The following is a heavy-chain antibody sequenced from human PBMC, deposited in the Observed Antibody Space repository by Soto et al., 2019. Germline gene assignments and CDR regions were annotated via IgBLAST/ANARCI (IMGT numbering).Heavy chain of an antibody. CDR1: GFTFSSYA. J-gene: IGHJ4*02. Sequence: GGSLRLSCAASGFTFSSYAMSWVRQAPGKGLEWVSAISGSGGSTYYADSVKGRFTISRDNSKNTLYLQMNSLRAEDTAVYYCAKGRDYYDSSGYLFDYWGQGTLVTVSS. CDR2: ISGSGGST. V-gene: IGHV3-23*01. CDR3: AKGRDYYDSSGYLFDY. D-gene: IGHD3-22*01.